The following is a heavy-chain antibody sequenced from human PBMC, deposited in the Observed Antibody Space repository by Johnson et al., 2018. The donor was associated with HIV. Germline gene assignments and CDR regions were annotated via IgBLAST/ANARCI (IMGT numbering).Heavy chain of an antibody. D-gene: IGHD2-15*01. CDR1: GFTVSSNY. CDR2: ISTITNTV. Sequence: QVQLVESGGGLVQPGGSLRLSCAASGFTVSSNYMTWFRQAPGKGLEWVSYISTITNTVFYAGSVKGRFTISRDNAKNSLYLQMNSLRAEDTAVYYCARVGVVGVPNAFDVSGQGTLVTVSS. V-gene: IGHV3-11*04. J-gene: IGHJ3*01. CDR3: ARVGVVGVPNAFDV.